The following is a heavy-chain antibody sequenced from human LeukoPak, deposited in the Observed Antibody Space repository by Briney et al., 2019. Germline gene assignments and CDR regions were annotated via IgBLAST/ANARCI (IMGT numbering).Heavy chain of an antibody. V-gene: IGHV4-30-4*01. CDR3: AKTGGELVFDY. D-gene: IGHD1-1*01. Sequence: PSETLSLTCTVSGGSISSGNSYWSWIRQPPGKGLEWIGYIFYSGSTDYNPSLKSRVTISVDSSKNQFSLKVTSVTAADTAVCYCAKTGGELVFDYWGQGTLVTVSS. J-gene: IGHJ4*02. CDR2: IFYSGST. CDR1: GGSISSGNSY.